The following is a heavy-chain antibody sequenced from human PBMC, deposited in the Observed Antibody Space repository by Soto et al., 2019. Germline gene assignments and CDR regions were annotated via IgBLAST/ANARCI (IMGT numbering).Heavy chain of an antibody. CDR3: ARDSVVDTMIPLGSYYYYGMDV. V-gene: IGHV4-31*03. D-gene: IGHD3-22*01. CDR1: GGSISSGSSY. Sequence: SETLSLTCTVSGGSISSGSSYWSWIRQHPGEGLEWIGYIYYSGSTYYNPSLKSRVTISIYTSKNQFSLKLSSVTAADRAVYYCARDSVVDTMIPLGSYYYYGMDVWGQGTTVTVSS. CDR2: IYYSGST. J-gene: IGHJ6*02.